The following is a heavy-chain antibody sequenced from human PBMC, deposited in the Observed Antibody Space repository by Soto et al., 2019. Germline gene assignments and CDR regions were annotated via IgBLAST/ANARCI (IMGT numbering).Heavy chain of an antibody. D-gene: IGHD2-21*02. CDR2: IIGEA. J-gene: IGHJ6*02. CDR1: GFRFGDHY. V-gene: IGHV3-11*06. CDR3: AREETAWPLAYGLDV. Sequence: PGGSLRLSCAASGFRFGDHYMTWIRQAPGKGLEWVSKIIGEAYYADSVKGRFTISRDNAENSVSLQMNSLRAEDTAVYYCAREETAWPLAYGLDVWGQGTTVTVSS.